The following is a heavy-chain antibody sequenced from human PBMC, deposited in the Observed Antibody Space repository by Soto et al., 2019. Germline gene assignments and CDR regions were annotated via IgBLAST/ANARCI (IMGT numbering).Heavy chain of an antibody. CDR3: ARGSGATILYGMDV. J-gene: IGHJ6*02. V-gene: IGHV4-34*01. CDR1: GGSFNDYY. Sequence: QVQLQQWGAGLLKPSETLSLTCAVSGGSFNDYYRTWIRQPPGKGLEWIGEINHRGSTNYNPSLKSRVTISEDTSKNQFSLKLSSVTAADTAVYYCARGSGATILYGMDVWGQGTTVTVSS. D-gene: IGHD5-12*01. CDR2: INHRGST.